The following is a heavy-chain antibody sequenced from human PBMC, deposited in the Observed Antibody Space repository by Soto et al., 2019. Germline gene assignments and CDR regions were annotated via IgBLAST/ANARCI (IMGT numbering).Heavy chain of an antibody. CDR3: VRDGTKTLRDWFDP. Sequence: QVQLQESGPGLVKPSETLSLTCTVSGASIRGYYWSWIRKSAGRGLEWIGCIYATGTIDYNPSLKSRVMMSVDTSKKQFSLRLRSVTAADTAVYYCVRDGTKTLRDWFDPWGQGISVTVSS. J-gene: IGHJ5*02. CDR2: IYATGTI. D-gene: IGHD1-1*01. CDR1: GASIRGYY. V-gene: IGHV4-4*07.